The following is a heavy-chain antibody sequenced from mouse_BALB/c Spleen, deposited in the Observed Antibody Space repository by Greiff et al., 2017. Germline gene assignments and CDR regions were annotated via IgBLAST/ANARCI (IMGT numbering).Heavy chain of an antibody. V-gene: IGHV7-3*02. CDR3: ARDYYGSSPHWYFDV. CDR1: WFTFTDYY. Sequence: EVHLVESGGGLVQPGGSLRLSCATSWFTFTDYYMSWVRQPPGKALELLGFIRNKANGYTTEYSASVKGRFTISRDNSQSILYLQMNTLRAEDSATYYCARDYYGSSPHWYFDVWGAGTTVTVSS. J-gene: IGHJ1*01. D-gene: IGHD1-1*01. CDR2: IRNKANGYTT.